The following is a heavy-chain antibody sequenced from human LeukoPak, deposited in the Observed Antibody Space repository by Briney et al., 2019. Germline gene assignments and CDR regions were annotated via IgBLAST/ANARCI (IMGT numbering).Heavy chain of an antibody. CDR2: IYYSGST. V-gene: IGHV4-39*07. CDR3: ARVGGSGWYLGSFDY. D-gene: IGHD6-19*01. CDR1: GDSISSSSYY. J-gene: IGHJ4*02. Sequence: SETLSLTCTVSGDSISSSSYYWGWIRQPPGKGLEWIGSIYYSGSTNYNPSLKSRVTISVDTSKNQFSLKLSSVTAADTAVYYCARVGGSGWYLGSFDYWGQGTLVTVST.